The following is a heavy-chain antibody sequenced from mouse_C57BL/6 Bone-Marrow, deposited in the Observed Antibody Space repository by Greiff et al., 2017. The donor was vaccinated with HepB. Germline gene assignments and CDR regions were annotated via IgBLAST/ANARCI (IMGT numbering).Heavy chain of an antibody. D-gene: IGHD1-1*01. Sequence: EVKLVESGGDLVKPGGSLKLSCAASGFTFSSYGMSWVRQTPDKRLEWVAIISSGGSYNYYTDSVKGRFTISRDNAKNTLYLLMSSLKSEDTSMYYCGRTRYYYGRPYYFDYWGKGTTLTVSS. V-gene: IGHV5-6*01. CDR1: GFTFSSYG. CDR2: ISSGGSYN. J-gene: IGHJ2*01. CDR3: GRTRYYYGRPYYFDY.